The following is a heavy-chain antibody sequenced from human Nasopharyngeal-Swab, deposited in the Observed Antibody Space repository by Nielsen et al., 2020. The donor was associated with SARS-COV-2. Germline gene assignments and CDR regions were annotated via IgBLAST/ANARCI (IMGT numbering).Heavy chain of an antibody. CDR1: GFTFSSYD. D-gene: IGHD6-13*01. J-gene: IGHJ6*02. CDR2: IGTAGDK. V-gene: IGHV3-13*01. CDR3: AREAVESSSWYYGMDV. Sequence: GESLKIYCAASGFTFSSYDMHWDRQATGKGLEWVSAIGTAGDKYYPGSVKGRFTISREHAKNSLYLQMNSLRAGDTAVYYCAREAVESSSWYYGMDVWGQGTTVTVSS.